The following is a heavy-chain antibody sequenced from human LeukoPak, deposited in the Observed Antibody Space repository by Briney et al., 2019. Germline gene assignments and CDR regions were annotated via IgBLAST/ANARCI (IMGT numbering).Heavy chain of an antibody. Sequence: GGSLRLSCAASGFTFGSYGMLWVRQAPGKGLEWVACISPEGHNEYYVDSVKGRFTISRDNAKNTLDLQMHSLRPEDTALYYCARAASALRASSIPRQLWYYFPYWGQGSLVTVSP. V-gene: IGHV3-30*03. CDR2: ISPEGHNE. J-gene: IGHJ4*02. CDR3: ARAASALRASSIPRQLWYYFPY. CDR1: GFTFGSYG. D-gene: IGHD2-21*01.